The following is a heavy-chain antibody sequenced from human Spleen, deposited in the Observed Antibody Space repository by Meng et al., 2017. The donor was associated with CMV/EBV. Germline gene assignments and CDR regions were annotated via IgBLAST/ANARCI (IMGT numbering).Heavy chain of an antibody. CDR3: AKKELALNDAFDI. D-gene: IGHD5-24*01. Sequence: GESLKISCEASGFTFMSKGMHWVRQAPGKGLEWVAFIRYDGSKQYYVDSVKGRFTISRDNSKNTLYLQMNSLRADDTAVYYCAKKELALNDAFDIWGQGTMVTVSS. J-gene: IGHJ3*02. V-gene: IGHV3-30*02. CDR1: GFTFMSKG. CDR2: IRYDGSKQ.